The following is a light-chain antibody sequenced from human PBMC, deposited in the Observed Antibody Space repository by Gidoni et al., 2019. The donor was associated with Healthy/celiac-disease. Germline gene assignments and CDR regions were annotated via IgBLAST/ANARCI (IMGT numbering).Light chain of an antibody. CDR3: QQYYSTPRT. Sequence: IVMTHTPDSLSLSLGERATINCKSSQSVLYSSNNKSYLAWYQQKPGQPPKLLIYWASTRESGVPDRFSGGGSGTDFTLTISSLQAEDVAVYYCQQYYSTPRTFGQGTKVEIK. CDR1: QSVLYSSNNKSY. V-gene: IGKV4-1*01. CDR2: WAS. J-gene: IGKJ1*01.